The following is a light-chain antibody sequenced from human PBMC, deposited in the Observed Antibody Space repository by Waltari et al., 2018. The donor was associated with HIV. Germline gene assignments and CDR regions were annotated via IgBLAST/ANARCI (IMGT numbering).Light chain of an antibody. V-gene: IGLV2-14*03. CDR3: SSYTSSSTYV. Sequence: QSALTQPASVSGSPGQSITISCTGTSSDLGDYNFVSWYQQHPGKAPKLVIYDVSYRPSGVSHRFSGSKSGNTASLTISGLQAEDEADYYCSSYTSSSTYVFGTGTEVTVL. CDR1: SSDLGDYNF. J-gene: IGLJ1*01. CDR2: DVS.